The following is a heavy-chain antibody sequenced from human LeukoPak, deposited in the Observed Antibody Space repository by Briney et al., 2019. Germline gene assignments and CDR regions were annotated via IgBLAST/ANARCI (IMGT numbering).Heavy chain of an antibody. J-gene: IGHJ4*02. CDR1: GFTFSSYG. CDR3: ARGGYYNILTGFRSRNLGFDY. V-gene: IGHV3-23*01. CDR2: ISGSGVTT. Sequence: PGGSLRLSCAASGFTFSSYGMSWVRQAPGKGLEWVSTISGSGVTTYYADSVKGRFTISRDNSQNTLYLQMNSLRPEDTAVYYCARGGYYNILTGFRSRNLGFDYWGQGTLVTVSS. D-gene: IGHD3-9*01.